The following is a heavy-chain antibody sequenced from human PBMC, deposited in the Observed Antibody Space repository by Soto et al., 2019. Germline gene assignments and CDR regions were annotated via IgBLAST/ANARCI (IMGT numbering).Heavy chain of an antibody. J-gene: IGHJ3*02. Sequence: EVQLVESGGGLVKPGGSLRLSCAASGFTFSSYSMNWVRQAPGKGLEWVSSISSSSSYIYYADSVKGRFTISRDNAKNSLYLQINSLRAEDTAVYYCARALYDSSCQDAFDIWGQGTMVTVSS. D-gene: IGHD3-22*01. CDR3: ARALYDSSCQDAFDI. CDR2: ISSSSSYI. V-gene: IGHV3-21*01. CDR1: GFTFSSYS.